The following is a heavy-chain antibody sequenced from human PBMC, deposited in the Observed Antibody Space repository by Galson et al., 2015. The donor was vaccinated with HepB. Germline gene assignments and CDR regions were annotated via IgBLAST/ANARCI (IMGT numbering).Heavy chain of an antibody. V-gene: IGHV1-69*13. D-gene: IGHD3-22*01. CDR2: IIPIFGTA. CDR1: GGTFSSYA. J-gene: IGHJ3*02. CDR3: ARPVLYYDSRAQGYDAFDI. Sequence: SVKVSCKASGGTFSSYAISWVRQAPGQGLEWMGGIIPIFGTANYAQKFQGRVTITADESTSTAYMELSSLRSEDTAVYYCARPVLYYDSRAQGYDAFDIWGQGTMVTVSS.